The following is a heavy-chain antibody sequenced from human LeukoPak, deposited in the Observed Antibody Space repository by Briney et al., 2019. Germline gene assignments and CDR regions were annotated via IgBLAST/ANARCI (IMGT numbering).Heavy chain of an antibody. CDR2: ISYDGSNK. J-gene: IGHJ4*02. CDR1: GFTFISYA. D-gene: IGHD3-22*01. CDR3: ASFPDDASGNSRYYFKT. V-gene: IGHV3-30*04. Sequence: GGSLRLSCAASGFTFISYAMHWVRQAPGKGLEWVAVISYDGSNKYYADSVKGRFTISRDNSKSTLYLQMNSLRAEDTALYYCASFPDDASGNSRYYFKTWGQGTLVTVSS.